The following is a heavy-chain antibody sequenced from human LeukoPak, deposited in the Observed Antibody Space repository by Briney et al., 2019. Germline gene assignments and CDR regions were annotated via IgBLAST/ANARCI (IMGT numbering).Heavy chain of an antibody. V-gene: IGHV4-34*01. CDR3: ARDLRASGMDV. J-gene: IGHJ6*02. Sequence: NASETLSLTCAVYGGSFSGYYWSWIRQPPGKGLEWIGEINHSGSTNYNPSLKSRVTISVDTSKNQFSLKLSSVTAADTAVYYCARDLRASGMDVWGQGTTVTVSS. CDR2: INHSGST. CDR1: GGSFSGYY.